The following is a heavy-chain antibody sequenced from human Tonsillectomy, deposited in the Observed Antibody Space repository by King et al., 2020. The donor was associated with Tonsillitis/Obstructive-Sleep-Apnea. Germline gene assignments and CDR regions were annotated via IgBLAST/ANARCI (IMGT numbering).Heavy chain of an antibody. Sequence: QLQESGPGLVKPSQTLPLTCTVSGGSISSGGYYWSWIRQHPGEGLEWIGYIYFSGSTYYNPSLKSRVTISVDTSKNQFSLKLSSVTAADTAVYYCARVSPYYYDSSGYYDYRGQGTLVTVSS. V-gene: IGHV4-31*03. J-gene: IGHJ4*02. CDR2: IYFSGST. CDR1: GGSISSGGYY. CDR3: ARVSPYYYDSSGYYDY. D-gene: IGHD3-22*01.